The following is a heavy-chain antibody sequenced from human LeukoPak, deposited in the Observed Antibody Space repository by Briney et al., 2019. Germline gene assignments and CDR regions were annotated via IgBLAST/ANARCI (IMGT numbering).Heavy chain of an antibody. CDR1: GYTFTSYD. D-gene: IGHD2-15*01. Sequence: GASVKVSCKASGYTFTSYDINWVRQAPGQGLEWMGWINPNSGGTNYAQKFQGRVTMTRDTSISTAYMELSRLRSDDTAVYYCASVSGRLLEPFDIWGQGTMVTVSS. J-gene: IGHJ3*02. CDR3: ASVSGRLLEPFDI. V-gene: IGHV1-2*02. CDR2: INPNSGGT.